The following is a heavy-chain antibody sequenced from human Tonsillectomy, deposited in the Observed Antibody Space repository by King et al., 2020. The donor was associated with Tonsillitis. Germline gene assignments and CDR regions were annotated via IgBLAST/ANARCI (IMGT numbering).Heavy chain of an antibody. CDR2: IIPMFATP. D-gene: IGHD3-10*01. V-gene: IGHV1-69*01. CDR1: GGTFSNYP. Sequence: QLVQSGAEVKKPGSSVKVSCKASGGTFSNYPISWVRQAPGQGLEWMGGIIPMFATPNYAQKFQGRVTITADESTNTANMELSSLRSDDTAVYYCARVGGPYGSGSYFFGYWGQGTLGTVSS. CDR3: ARVGGPYGSGSYFFGY. J-gene: IGHJ4*02.